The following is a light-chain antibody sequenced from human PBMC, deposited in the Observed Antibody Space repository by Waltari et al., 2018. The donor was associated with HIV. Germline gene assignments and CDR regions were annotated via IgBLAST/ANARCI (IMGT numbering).Light chain of an antibody. CDR1: SGHINYV. CDR3: QTWGTGIQV. J-gene: IGLJ2*01. Sequence: QVVLTQPPSASASLGASVKLTCTLSSGHINYVIAWHQQQPPKGPRFLMKLNSDGRHSQGDGIPDRFSGSSSGAERYLTISSLQSEDEADYFCQTWGTGIQVFGGGTRLTVL. V-gene: IGLV4-69*01. CDR2: LNSDGRH.